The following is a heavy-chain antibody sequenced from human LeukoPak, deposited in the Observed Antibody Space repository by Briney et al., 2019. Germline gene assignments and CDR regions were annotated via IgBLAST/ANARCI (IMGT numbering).Heavy chain of an antibody. V-gene: IGHV3-7*01. J-gene: IGHJ4*02. CDR2: IKQDGSEK. CDR3: ARGYDSSGYAY. D-gene: IGHD3-22*01. CDR1: GFTFNSYW. Sequence: GGSLRLSCAASGFTFNSYWMSWVRQAPGKGLEWAANIKQDGSEKYYVDSVKGRFTISRDNAKNSLYLQMNSLRAEDTAVYYCARGYDSSGYAYWGQGTLVTVSS.